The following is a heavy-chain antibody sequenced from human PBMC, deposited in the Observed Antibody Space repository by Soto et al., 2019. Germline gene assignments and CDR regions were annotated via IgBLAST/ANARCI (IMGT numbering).Heavy chain of an antibody. CDR1: GGSISSYY. CDR2: IYYSGST. Sequence: SETLSLTCTVPGGSISSYYWSWIRQPPGKGLEWIGYIYYSGSTNYNPSLKSRVTISVDTSKNQFSLKLSSVTAADTAVYYCARPVATRKGFAFDIWGQGTMVTVSS. J-gene: IGHJ3*02. D-gene: IGHD5-12*01. CDR3: ARPVATRKGFAFDI. V-gene: IGHV4-59*01.